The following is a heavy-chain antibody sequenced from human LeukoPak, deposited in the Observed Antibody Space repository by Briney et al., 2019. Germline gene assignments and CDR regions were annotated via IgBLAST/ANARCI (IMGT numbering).Heavy chain of an antibody. V-gene: IGHV3-7*01. J-gene: IGHJ4*02. D-gene: IGHD3-22*01. CDR3: ARGLGYYDNSGSSYFDS. CDR1: GFTFSRYW. CDR2: MNQDGSEI. Sequence: GGSLRLSCVGSGFTFSRYWLNWVRQAPGKGLEWVANMNQDGSEIYYLDSVKGRFTISRDNAKNSLYLQMNSLRDEDTALYYCARGLGYYDNSGSSYFDSWGQGTLVTVSS.